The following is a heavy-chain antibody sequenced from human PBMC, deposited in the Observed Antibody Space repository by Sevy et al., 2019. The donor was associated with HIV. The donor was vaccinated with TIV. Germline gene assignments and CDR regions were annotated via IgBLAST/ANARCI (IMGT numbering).Heavy chain of an antibody. CDR2: IYHSGST. D-gene: IGHD2-2*01. V-gene: IGHV4-30-2*01. CDR3: ARGGGYCSSTSCYLGGIWPNWFDP. CDR1: GGSISSGGYS. J-gene: IGHJ5*02. Sequence: SETLSLTCAVSGGSISSGGYSWSWIRQPPGKGLEWIGYIYHSGSTYYNPSLKSRVTISVDRSKNQFSLKLSSVTAADTAVYYCARGGGYCSSTSCYLGGIWPNWFDPWGQRTLVTVSS.